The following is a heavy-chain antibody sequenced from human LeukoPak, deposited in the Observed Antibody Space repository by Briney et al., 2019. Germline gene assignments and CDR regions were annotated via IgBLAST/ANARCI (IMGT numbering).Heavy chain of an antibody. CDR2: ISGSGGST. V-gene: IGHV3-23*01. CDR3: AKTAPAAIYWFGP. J-gene: IGHJ5*02. CDR1: GFTFSTYA. Sequence: GGSLTLSCAASGFTFSTYAMTWVRQAPGRGRGWVSAISGSGGSTYYADSVKGRFTISRDNSKNTLYLQMSSLRAEDTAVYYCAKTAPAAIYWFGPWGQGTLVTVSS. D-gene: IGHD2-2*02.